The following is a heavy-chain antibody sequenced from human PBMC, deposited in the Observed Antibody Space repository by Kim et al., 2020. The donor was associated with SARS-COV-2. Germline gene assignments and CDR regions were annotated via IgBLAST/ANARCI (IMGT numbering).Heavy chain of an antibody. CDR2: IYPGDSDT. CDR1: GYSFTSYW. V-gene: IGHV5-51*01. D-gene: IGHD5-18*01. J-gene: IGHJ5*02. CDR3: ARLGYSYGAYRPNWFDP. Sequence: GESLKISCKGSGYSFTSYWIGWVRQMPGKGLEWMGIIYPGDSDTRYSPSFQGQVTISADKSISTAYLQWSSLKASDTAMYYCARLGYSYGAYRPNWFDPWGEGTLVTVSS.